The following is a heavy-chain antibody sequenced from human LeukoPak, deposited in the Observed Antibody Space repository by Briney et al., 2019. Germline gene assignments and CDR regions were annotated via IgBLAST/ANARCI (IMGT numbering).Heavy chain of an antibody. V-gene: IGHV1-2*02. Sequence: ASVKVSCKASGYTFTSYDINWVRQATGQGLEWMGWINPNSGGTNYAQKFQGRVTMTRDASISAAYMELSRLTSDDTAVYYCARVRVGEDLDYWGQGTLVTVSS. CDR1: GYTFTSYD. D-gene: IGHD3-16*01. CDR2: INPNSGGT. J-gene: IGHJ4*02. CDR3: ARVRVGEDLDY.